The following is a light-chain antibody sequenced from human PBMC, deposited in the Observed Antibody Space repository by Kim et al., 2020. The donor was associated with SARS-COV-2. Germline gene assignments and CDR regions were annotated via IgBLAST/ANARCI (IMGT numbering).Light chain of an antibody. J-gene: IGKJ4*01. CDR2: DTS. CDR3: KQYNSLPLT. Sequence: IQMTQSPFSLSASVGDRVIITCQASQDITSYLNWCQQKPGKPPNLLIYDTSSLETGVPSRFSGSGSGTNFTFTISSLQPEDIATYYCKQYNSLPLTFGGGTKVDI. V-gene: IGKV1-33*01. CDR1: QDITSY.